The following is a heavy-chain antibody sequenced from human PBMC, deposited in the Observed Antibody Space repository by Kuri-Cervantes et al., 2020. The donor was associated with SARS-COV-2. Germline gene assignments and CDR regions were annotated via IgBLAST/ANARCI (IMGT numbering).Heavy chain of an antibody. D-gene: IGHD3-3*01. J-gene: IGHJ5*02. CDR1: GGSISSSSYY. CDR2: IYYSGST. V-gene: IGHV4-39*01. Sequence: GSLRLSCTVSGGSISSSSYYWGWFRQPPGKGLEWIGSIYYSGSTYYNPSLKSRDTISVDTSKNQFSLKLSSVTAADTAVYYCARQMMSSITIFGVVITRNWFDPWGQGTLVTVSS. CDR3: ARQMMSSITIFGVVITRNWFDP.